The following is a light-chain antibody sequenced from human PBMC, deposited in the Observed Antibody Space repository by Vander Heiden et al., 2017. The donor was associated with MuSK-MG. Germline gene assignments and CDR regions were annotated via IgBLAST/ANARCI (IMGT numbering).Light chain of an antibody. CDR3: HQENNCQGS. V-gene: IGKV3-15*01. CDR2: GAS. CDR1: QSVSSK. J-gene: IGKJ2*01. Sequence: EIVMTQSPSTLSVSPGERATLSCRASQSVSSKLAWYQQKPGQAPRLLIYGASTRASGFPARFSGSGYGTEFTLTISSLQSEDFAVYYCHQENNCQGSFGQGTKLESK.